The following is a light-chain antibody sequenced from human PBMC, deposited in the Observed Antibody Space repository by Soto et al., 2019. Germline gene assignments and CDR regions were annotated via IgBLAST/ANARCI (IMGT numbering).Light chain of an antibody. Sequence: EIVMTQSPATLSVSAGERATLSCRASQNILSNLAWYQQKPRQAPRLLIYGASTRATGIPARFSGSGSGTEFTLTISSLQSEDFEIYYCQQYNNWPITFGQGTRLEIK. CDR3: QQYNNWPIT. CDR1: QNILSN. V-gene: IGKV3-15*01. CDR2: GAS. J-gene: IGKJ5*01.